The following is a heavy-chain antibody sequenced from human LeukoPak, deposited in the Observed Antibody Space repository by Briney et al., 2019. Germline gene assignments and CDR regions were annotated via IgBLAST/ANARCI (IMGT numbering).Heavy chain of an antibody. CDR2: ISGSGHNT. V-gene: IGHV3-23*01. CDR3: ARYDSSGYYVPGEY. Sequence: PGGSLRLSCAASGFTFSSYAMSWVRQAPGKGLEWGSAISGSGHNTYYAGSVKGRFTISRDNSKNTLYLQMNSLRAEDTAVYYCARYDSSGYYVPGEYWGQGTLVTVSS. D-gene: IGHD3-22*01. CDR1: GFTFSSYA. J-gene: IGHJ4*02.